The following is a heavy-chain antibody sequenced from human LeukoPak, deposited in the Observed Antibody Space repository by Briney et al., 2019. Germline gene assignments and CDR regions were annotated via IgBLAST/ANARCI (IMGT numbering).Heavy chain of an antibody. Sequence: SETLSLTCTVSGGSLSSYYRSWIRQPPGKGLEWIGSIYYSGSTNYNPSLKSRVTISVDTSKNQFSLKLSSVTAADTAVYYCASWELPERFFDYWGQGTLVTVSS. V-gene: IGHV4-59*01. J-gene: IGHJ4*02. CDR1: GGSLSSYY. CDR2: IYYSGST. D-gene: IGHD1-26*01. CDR3: ASWELPERFFDY.